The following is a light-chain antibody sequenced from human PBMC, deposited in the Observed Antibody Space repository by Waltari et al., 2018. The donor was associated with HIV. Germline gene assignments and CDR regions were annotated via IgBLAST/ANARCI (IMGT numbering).Light chain of an antibody. V-gene: IGLV1-44*01. CDR3: AAWDASLNGWV. CDR1: SSNIGSNI. CDR2: SNN. Sequence: QSVLTQPPSASGTPGQRVTISCSGSSSNIGSNIVNWYQQLPGTAPKLLIYSNNQRPSGVPARFSGSKSGTSASLAISGLQSRDEADYYCAAWDASLNGWVFGGGTKLTVL. J-gene: IGLJ3*02.